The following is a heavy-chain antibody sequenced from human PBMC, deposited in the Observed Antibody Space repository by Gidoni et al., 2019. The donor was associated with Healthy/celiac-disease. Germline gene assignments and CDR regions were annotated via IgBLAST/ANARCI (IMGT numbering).Heavy chain of an antibody. CDR3: ARDMDY. V-gene: IGHV3-30-3*01. CDR2: ISYDGSNK. Sequence: QVQLVESGGGAVQPGRSLRLSCAASGFTFSSYAMHWVRQAPGKGLEWVAVISYDGSNKYYADSVKGRFTISRDNSKNTLYLQMNSLRAEDTAVYYCARDMDYWGQGTLVTVSS. CDR1: GFTFSSYA. J-gene: IGHJ4*02.